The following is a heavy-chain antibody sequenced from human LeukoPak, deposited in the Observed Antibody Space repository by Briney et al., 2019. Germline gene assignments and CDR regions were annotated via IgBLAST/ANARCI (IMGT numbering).Heavy chain of an antibody. D-gene: IGHD6-19*01. CDR1: RFTFSTYV. CDR2: ITASGGST. J-gene: IGHJ4*02. CDR3: AKGEAGSGWSQVDY. Sequence: PGGSLRLSCAPSRFTFSTYVMSWVRQAPGKGLEWVSGITASGGSTYYADSVKGRFTISRDNSKNTLYLQMNSLRAEDTAVYYCAKGEAGSGWSQVDYWGQGTLVTVSS. V-gene: IGHV3-23*01.